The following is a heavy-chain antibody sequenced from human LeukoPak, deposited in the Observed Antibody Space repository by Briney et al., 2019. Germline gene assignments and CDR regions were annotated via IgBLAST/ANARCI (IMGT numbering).Heavy chain of an antibody. CDR3: ARDLSQPRGFDP. D-gene: IGHD2-2*01. CDR2: ISSSSSYI. Sequence: KAGGSLRLSCAASGFTFSSYSMNWVRQAPGKGLEWVSSISSSSSYIYYADSVEGRFTISRDNAKNSLYLQMNSLRAEDTAVYYCARDLSQPRGFDPWGQGTLVTVSS. J-gene: IGHJ5*02. CDR1: GFTFSSYS. V-gene: IGHV3-21*01.